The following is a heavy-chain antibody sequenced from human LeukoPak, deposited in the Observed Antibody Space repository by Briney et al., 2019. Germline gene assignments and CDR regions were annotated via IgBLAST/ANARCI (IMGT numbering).Heavy chain of an antibody. CDR3: ARGTSGSHKAFDI. Sequence: PSETLSLTCTVSGGSTNSYYWNWTRQPPGKGLEWIGYIYYSGSTNYKPPLKSRVTISVDTSKNQFSLKLPSVTAADTAVYYCARGTSGSHKAFDIWGQGTMVTVSS. CDR2: IYYSGST. CDR1: GGSTNSYY. D-gene: IGHD1-26*01. V-gene: IGHV4-59*01. J-gene: IGHJ3*02.